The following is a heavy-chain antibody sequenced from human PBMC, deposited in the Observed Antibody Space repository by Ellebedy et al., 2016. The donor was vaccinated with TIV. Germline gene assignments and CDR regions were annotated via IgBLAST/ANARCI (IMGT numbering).Heavy chain of an antibody. CDR2: ISASGGST. CDR1: GFTFSSYA. V-gene: IGHV3-23*01. J-gene: IGHJ3*01. D-gene: IGHD3-22*01. CDR3: ARAESSGFNYD. Sequence: GESLKISCAASGFTFSSYAMTWVRQAPGKGLEWVSHISASGGSTYYAESLKGRFTLSRDNSKKTLYLQMNSLRAEDTAVYYCARAESSGFNYDWGQGTMVTVSS.